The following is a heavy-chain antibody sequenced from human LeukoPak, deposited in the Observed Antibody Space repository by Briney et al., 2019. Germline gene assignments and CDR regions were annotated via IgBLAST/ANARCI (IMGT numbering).Heavy chain of an antibody. J-gene: IGHJ5*02. D-gene: IGHD2-2*01. CDR3: ARITGRGYCTSSSCRGAWFDA. CDR1: AGSISSSNW. V-gene: IGHV4-4*02. CDR2: IYHSGST. Sequence: SGTLSLTCAVSAGSISSSNWWSWVRQPPGKGLEWIGEIYHSGSTNQNPSLKSRVTISVDKSNNQFSLKLSSVTAADTAVYYCARITGRGYCTSSSCRGAWFDAWGQGTLVTVSS.